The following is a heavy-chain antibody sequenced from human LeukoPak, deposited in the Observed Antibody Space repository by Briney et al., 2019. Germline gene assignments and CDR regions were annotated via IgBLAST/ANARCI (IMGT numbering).Heavy chain of an antibody. J-gene: IGHJ6*02. CDR2: INAGNGNT. Sequence: PGESLKISCKASGYTFTSYAMHWVRQAPGQRLEWMGWINAGNGNTKYSQKFQGRVTITRDTSASTAYMELSSLRSEDTAVYYCAREYLRIVGATDYNDYYYGMDVWGQGTTVTVSS. D-gene: IGHD1-26*01. CDR1: GYTFTSYA. V-gene: IGHV1-3*01. CDR3: AREYLRIVGATDYNDYYYGMDV.